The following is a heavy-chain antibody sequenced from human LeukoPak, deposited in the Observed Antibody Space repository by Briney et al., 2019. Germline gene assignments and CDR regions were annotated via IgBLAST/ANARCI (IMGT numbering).Heavy chain of an antibody. CDR2: INAGNGNT. Sequence: ASVKVSCKASGYTFTSYDMHWVRQAPGQRLEWMGWINAGNGNTKYSQKFQGRVTITRDTSASTAYMELSSLRSEDTAVYYCARDRVPIAVTGTGDYFDYWGQGTLVTVSS. V-gene: IGHV1-3*01. CDR1: GYTFTSYD. D-gene: IGHD6-19*01. CDR3: ARDRVPIAVTGTGDYFDY. J-gene: IGHJ4*02.